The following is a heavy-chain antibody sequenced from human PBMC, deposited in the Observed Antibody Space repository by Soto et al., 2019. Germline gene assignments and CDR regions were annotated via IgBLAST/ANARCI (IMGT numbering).Heavy chain of an antibody. V-gene: IGHV1-18*04. J-gene: IGHJ6*02. Sequence: QVQLVQSGAEVKKPGASVKVSCKASGYTFTSYGISWVRQAPGQGLEWMGWISAYNGNTNYAQKLQGRVTMTTDTSTSTAYMELRSLRSDDTAVYYCARDDYCSGGSCYSSTYYGMDVWGHGTTVTVSS. CDR1: GYTFTSYG. D-gene: IGHD2-15*01. CDR2: ISAYNGNT. CDR3: ARDDYCSGGSCYSSTYYGMDV.